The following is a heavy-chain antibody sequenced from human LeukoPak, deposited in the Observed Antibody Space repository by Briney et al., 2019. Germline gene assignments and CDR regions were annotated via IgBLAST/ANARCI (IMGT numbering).Heavy chain of an antibody. D-gene: IGHD1-1*01. Sequence: GASVKFSCKASGYTFTSYGISWVRQAPGQGLEWMGWISAYNGNTNYAQRLQGRVTMTTDTSTTTAYMELRRLTSDDTAMYYCARDGAERPHYMDVWGKGTTVTVSS. CDR2: ISAYNGNT. J-gene: IGHJ6*03. V-gene: IGHV1-18*01. CDR1: GYTFTSYG. CDR3: ARDGAERPHYMDV.